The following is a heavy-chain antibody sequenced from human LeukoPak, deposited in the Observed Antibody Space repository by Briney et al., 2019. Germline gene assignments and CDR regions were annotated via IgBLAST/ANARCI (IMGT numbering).Heavy chain of an antibody. J-gene: IGHJ4*02. CDR2: INWNGGST. CDR3: ARDLGSGWFYFDY. D-gene: IGHD6-19*01. V-gene: IGHV3-20*04. CDR1: GFTFGVYG. Sequence: PGGSLRLSCAASGFTFGVYGMSWVRQAPGKGLVWVSGINWNGGSTGYAGSVKGRFTISRDNAKNSLYLQMNSLRAEDTALYYCARDLGSGWFYFDYWGQGTLVTVSS.